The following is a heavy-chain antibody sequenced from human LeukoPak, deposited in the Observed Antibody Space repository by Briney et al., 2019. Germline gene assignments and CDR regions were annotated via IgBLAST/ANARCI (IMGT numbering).Heavy chain of an antibody. V-gene: IGHV5-51*01. D-gene: IGHD3-22*01. Sequence: ESLKISCKGSGYSFTSYWIGWARQMPGKGLEWMGIIYPGDSDTRYSPSFQGQVTISADQSISTAYLQWSSLKASDTAMYYCARQMLYYDSSGVGMDVWGQGTTVAVSS. CDR1: GYSFTSYW. J-gene: IGHJ6*02. CDR2: IYPGDSDT. CDR3: ARQMLYYDSSGVGMDV.